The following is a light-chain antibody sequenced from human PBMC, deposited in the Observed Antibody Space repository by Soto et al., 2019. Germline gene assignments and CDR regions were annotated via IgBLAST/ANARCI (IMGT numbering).Light chain of an antibody. J-gene: IGKJ3*01. Sequence: DIQMTQSPSSLSASVGDRVTITCRASQGISNYLAWYQQKPGTVPKLLIFAASALQSGVPSRFSGSGSGTYFTLTISSLLPDDVATYYCQNYNSVPFTFGPGTKVNIK. CDR3: QNYNSVPFT. CDR2: AAS. CDR1: QGISNY. V-gene: IGKV1-27*01.